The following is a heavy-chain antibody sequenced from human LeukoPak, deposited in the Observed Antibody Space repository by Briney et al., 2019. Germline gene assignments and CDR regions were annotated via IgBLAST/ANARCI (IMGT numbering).Heavy chain of an antibody. J-gene: IGHJ4*02. Sequence: SETLSLTCAVYGGSFSGYYWSWIRQPPGKGLEWIGEINHSGSTNYNPSLKSRVTISVDTSKNQFSLKLSSVTAADTAVYYCARDPLGWELPLHIDYWGQGTLVTVSS. CDR2: INHSGST. CDR3: ARDPLGWELPLHIDY. CDR1: GGSFSGYY. D-gene: IGHD1-26*01. V-gene: IGHV4-34*01.